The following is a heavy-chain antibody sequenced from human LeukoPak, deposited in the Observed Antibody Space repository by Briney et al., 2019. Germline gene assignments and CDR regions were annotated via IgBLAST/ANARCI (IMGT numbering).Heavy chain of an antibody. D-gene: IGHD2-2*01. V-gene: IGHV3-30*02. Sequence: PGGSLRLSCAASGFTFSSYGMHWVRQALGKGLEWVAFIRYDGSNKYYADSVKGRFTISRDNSKNTLYLQMNSLRAEDTAVYYCANGDIVVVPAARGPPYDAFDIWGQGTMVTVSS. CDR2: IRYDGSNK. J-gene: IGHJ3*02. CDR3: ANGDIVVVPAARGPPYDAFDI. CDR1: GFTFSSYG.